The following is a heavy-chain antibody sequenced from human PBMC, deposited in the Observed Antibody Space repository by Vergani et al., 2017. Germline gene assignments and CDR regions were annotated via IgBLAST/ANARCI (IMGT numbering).Heavy chain of an antibody. CDR3: ARXQIPGIAAAGIYYYGMDV. V-gene: IGHV4-59*01. D-gene: IGHD6-13*01. J-gene: IGHJ6*02. CDR2: IYYSGST. Sequence: QVQLQESGPGLVKPSETLSLTCTVSGGSISSYYWSWIRQPPGKGLEWIGYIYYSGSTNYNPSLKSRVPRSVDTARNQFSLKLSSVTAADTAVYYCARXQIPGIAAAGIYYYGMDVWGQGTTVTVSS. CDR1: GGSISSYY.